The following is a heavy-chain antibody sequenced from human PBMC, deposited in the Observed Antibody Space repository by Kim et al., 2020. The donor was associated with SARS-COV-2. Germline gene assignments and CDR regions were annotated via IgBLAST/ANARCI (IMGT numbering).Heavy chain of an antibody. CDR1: GFIFNRNA. J-gene: IGHJ4*02. Sequence: GGSLRLSCEASGFIFNRNAMTWVRQAPGKGLECVSVSGISGDAYYADSVRGRFTISRDNSKNTLYLQMDNLRAEDTAIDYCARVGGDYWGQGALVTVSS. D-gene: IGHD1-26*01. CDR3: ARVGGDY. CDR2: SGISGDA. V-gene: IGHV3-23*05.